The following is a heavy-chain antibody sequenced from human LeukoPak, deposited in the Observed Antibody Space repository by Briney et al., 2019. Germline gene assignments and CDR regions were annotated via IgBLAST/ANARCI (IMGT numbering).Heavy chain of an antibody. J-gene: IGHJ6*03. CDR3: AKLDSSGYYYYMDV. CDR1: GGSISSYY. D-gene: IGHD3-22*01. CDR2: IYYSGST. Sequence: PSETLSLTCTVSGGSISSYYWSWIRQPPGKGLEWIGYIYYSGSTNYNPSLKSRVTISVDTSKNQFSLKLSSVTAADMAVYYCAKLDSSGYYYYMDVWGKGTTVTISS. V-gene: IGHV4-59*01.